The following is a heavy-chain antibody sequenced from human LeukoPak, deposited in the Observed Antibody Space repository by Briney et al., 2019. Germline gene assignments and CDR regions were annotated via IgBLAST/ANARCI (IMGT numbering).Heavy chain of an antibody. CDR1: GGSISGSIYY. J-gene: IGHJ4*02. V-gene: IGHV4-39*01. Sequence: KPSETLSLTCTVSGGSISGSIYYWGWIRQPPGKGLEWIGSIYHSGRIYYNPSLKSRVIVSVDTSKNQFSLKLTSVTAADTAVYHCATTGTTTETTVDNWGQGTLVTVSS. D-gene: IGHD1-1*01. CDR2: IYHSGRI. CDR3: ATTGTTTETTVDN.